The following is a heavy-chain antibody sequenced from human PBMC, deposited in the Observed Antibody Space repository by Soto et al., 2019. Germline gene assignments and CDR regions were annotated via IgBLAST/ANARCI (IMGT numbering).Heavy chain of an antibody. Sequence: PGGSLRLSCAASGFTFSDYYMSWIRQAPGKGLEWVSYISSSSSYTNYADSVKGRFTISRDNAKNSLYLQMNSLRAEDTAVYYCARGYQRWATVVTPAGFDYWGQGTLVTVSS. CDR2: ISSSSSYT. CDR3: ARGYQRWATVVTPAGFDY. D-gene: IGHD4-17*01. J-gene: IGHJ4*02. V-gene: IGHV3-11*06. CDR1: GFTFSDYY.